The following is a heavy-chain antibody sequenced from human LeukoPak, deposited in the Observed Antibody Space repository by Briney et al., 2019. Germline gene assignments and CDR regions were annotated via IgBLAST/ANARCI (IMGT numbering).Heavy chain of an antibody. V-gene: IGHV3-11*04. J-gene: IGHJ4*02. CDR1: GGSISSSSYY. CDR2: ISTNDRTT. Sequence: LSLTCTVSGGSISSSSYYWGWIRQPPGKGLEWVAYISTNDRTTYYADSVKGRFTISRDNAKNSLYLQMNSLRAEDTAVYYCARESYSSGYYYDYWGQGTLVTVSS. CDR3: ARESYSSGYYYDY. D-gene: IGHD3-22*01.